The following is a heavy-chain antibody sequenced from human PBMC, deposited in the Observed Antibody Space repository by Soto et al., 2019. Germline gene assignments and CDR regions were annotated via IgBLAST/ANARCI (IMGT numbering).Heavy chain of an antibody. Sequence: PSETLSLTCTVSGDCISTTYWWSWIRQPPGKGLEWIGYIYHSGSTYYNPSLKSRVTISVDRSKNQFSLKLSSVTAADTAVYYCARGGVDYYDSSGYYFSPYYFHYWAQGPLVTVSS. CDR2: IYHSGST. CDR1: GDCISTTYW. CDR3: ARGGVDYYDSSGYYFSPYYFHY. V-gene: IGHV4-30-2*01. J-gene: IGHJ4*02. D-gene: IGHD3-22*01.